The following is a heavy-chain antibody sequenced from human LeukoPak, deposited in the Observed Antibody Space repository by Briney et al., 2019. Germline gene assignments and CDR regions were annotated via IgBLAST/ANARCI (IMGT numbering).Heavy chain of an antibody. J-gene: IGHJ1*01. CDR1: GFTFSSYW. D-gene: IGHD2-2*02. CDR2: IKQDGSEK. V-gene: IGHV3-7*01. CDR3: AREVYCSTTSCYTGYFQH. Sequence: PGGSLRLSCAASGFTFSSYWMSWVRQAPGKGLEWVANIKQDGSEKYYVDSVKGRFTISRDNAKNSLYLQMNSLRAEDTAVYYCAREVYCSTTSCYTGYFQHWGQGTLATVSS.